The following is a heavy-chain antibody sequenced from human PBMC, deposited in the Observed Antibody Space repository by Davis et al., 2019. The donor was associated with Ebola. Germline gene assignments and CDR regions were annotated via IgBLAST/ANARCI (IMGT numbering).Heavy chain of an antibody. CDR2: ISYDGSNK. J-gene: IGHJ4*02. V-gene: IGHV3-30*18. Sequence: GESLKISCAASGFTFSSYWMSWVRQAPRKGLEWVAVISYDGSNKYYADSVKGRFTISRDNSKNTLYLQMNSLRAEDTAVYYCANSRFGESHFDYWGQGTLVTVSS. D-gene: IGHD3-10*01. CDR3: ANSRFGESHFDY. CDR1: GFTFSSYW.